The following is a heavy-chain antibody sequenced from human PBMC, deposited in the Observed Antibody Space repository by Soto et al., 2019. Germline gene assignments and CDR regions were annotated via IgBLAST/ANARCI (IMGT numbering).Heavy chain of an antibody. J-gene: IGHJ5*02. D-gene: IGHD3-3*01. CDR1: GFSLTTSGVG. Sequence: TLKESGPTRVKPTQTLTLTCTFSGFSLTTSGVGVGWIRQPPGKALEWLALIYWDDDKRYSPSLKTRLTLTKDISKNQVVLTMTNMDPVDTATYYCAPSRWRGYQAWFDPWGQGTLVTVSS. V-gene: IGHV2-5*02. CDR3: APSRWRGYQAWFDP. CDR2: IYWDDDK.